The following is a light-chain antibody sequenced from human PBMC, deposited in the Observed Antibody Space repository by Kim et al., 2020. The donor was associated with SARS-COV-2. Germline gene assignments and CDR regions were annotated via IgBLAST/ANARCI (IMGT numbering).Light chain of an antibody. Sequence: ASVGDIVTITCRTSQSINSYLNWYHQKPGKAPKLLIYAASTLQSGVPSRFSGSGSGTDFTLTISSLQPEDFATYYCQQSYSSPSTFGQGTKVDIK. CDR1: QSINSY. CDR3: QQSYSSPST. V-gene: IGKV1-39*01. J-gene: IGKJ1*01. CDR2: AAS.